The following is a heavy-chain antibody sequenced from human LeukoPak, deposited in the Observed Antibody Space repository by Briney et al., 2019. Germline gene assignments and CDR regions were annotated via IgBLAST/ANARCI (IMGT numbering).Heavy chain of an antibody. CDR2: ISYDGSNK. CDR1: GCTFSRHA. V-gene: IGHV3-30-3*01. CDR3: ARGRVNAFDI. Sequence: PGRSLRLSCVASGCTFSRHAMHWVRQAPGKGLEWVALISYDGSNKYYADSVKGRFTISRDNSKNTLYLQMNSLRAEDTAVYYCARGRVNAFDIWGQGTRVTVSS. D-gene: IGHD2-8*01. J-gene: IGHJ3*02.